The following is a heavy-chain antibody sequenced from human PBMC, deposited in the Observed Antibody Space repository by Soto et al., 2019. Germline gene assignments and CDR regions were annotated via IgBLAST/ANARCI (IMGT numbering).Heavy chain of an antibody. V-gene: IGHV4-59*04. CDR2: IFYSGST. CDR3: TSSYCTGSTSGSPRYYYAMDV. J-gene: IGHJ6*02. CDR1: GGSISSYY. Sequence: PSETLSLTCTVSGGSISSYYCGWICQPPGKGLEWIGCIFYSGSTYYNSSPKSRVTMSVDTSKNQFSLKLSSSTAADTAVYYCTSSYCTGSTSGSPRYYYAMDVWGQGTTVTVS. D-gene: IGHD2-8*02.